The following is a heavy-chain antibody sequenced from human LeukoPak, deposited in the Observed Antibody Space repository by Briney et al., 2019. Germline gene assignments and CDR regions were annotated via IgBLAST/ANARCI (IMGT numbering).Heavy chain of an antibody. J-gene: IGHJ4*02. CDR2: IRYDGSNK. D-gene: IGHD5-18*01. V-gene: IGHV3-30*02. Sequence: GGSLRLSCTASGFTFSTYGMHWVRQAPGKGLEWVAFIRYDGSNKYYADSVKGRFTISRDNSKNTLYLQMNSLRAEDTAVYYCARDREYSYGLIGYWGQGTLVTVSS. CDR3: ARDREYSYGLIGY. CDR1: GFTFSTYG.